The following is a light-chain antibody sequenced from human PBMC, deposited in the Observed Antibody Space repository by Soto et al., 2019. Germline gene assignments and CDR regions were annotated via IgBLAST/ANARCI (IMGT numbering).Light chain of an antibody. J-gene: IGKJ4*01. CDR1: QTISRNY. CDR2: HGS. CDR3: QQFSSYPLT. Sequence: IVLTQSPGTLSLSPGERVTLSCRASQTISRNYLAWYQQKPGLAPRLITYHGSRRAAGTPDRFSGSGSGTDFTLTISRLEPEDFAVYYCQQFSSYPLTFGGGTKV. V-gene: IGKV3-20*01.